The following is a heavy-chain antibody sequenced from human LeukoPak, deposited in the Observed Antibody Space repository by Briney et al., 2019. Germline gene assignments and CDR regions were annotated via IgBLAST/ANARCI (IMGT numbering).Heavy chain of an antibody. V-gene: IGHV3-21*01. J-gene: IGHJ5*02. CDR1: GFTFSAYN. CDR2: ISSSSSYI. CDR3: ARANWFDP. Sequence: GGSLRLSCAASGFTFSAYNMNWVRRTPGKGLEWVSSISSSSSYIYYADSVKGRLTVSRANAKHSLYLQMNSLIAEDTAVYYCARANWFDPWGQGTLVTVSS.